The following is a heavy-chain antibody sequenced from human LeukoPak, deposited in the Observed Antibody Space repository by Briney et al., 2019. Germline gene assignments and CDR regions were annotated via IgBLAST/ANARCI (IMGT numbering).Heavy chain of an antibody. D-gene: IGHD3-9*01. V-gene: IGHV3-74*01. CDR1: GFTFSSYW. CDR2: INSDGSST. CDR3: ARDNYDILTGYYSFDY. J-gene: IGHJ4*02. Sequence: GGSLRLSCAASGFTFSSYWMHWVRHAPGKGLVWVSRINSDGSSTSYADSVKGRFTISRDNAKNTLYLQMNSLRAEDTAVYYCARDNYDILTGYYSFDYWGQGTLVTVSS.